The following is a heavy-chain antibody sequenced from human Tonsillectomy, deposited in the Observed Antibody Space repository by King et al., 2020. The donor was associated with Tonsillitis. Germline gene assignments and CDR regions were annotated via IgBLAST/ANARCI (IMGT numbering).Heavy chain of an antibody. Sequence: QLVQSGGGVVLPGRSLRLSCAASEFTFSTYAMHWVRQAPGKGLEWGAVISYDGGDKYYADSVKGRFTISRDNSRNKLYLQMSSLSAEDTAVYYCAKDLLDYDSSGYFDYWGQGTLVAVSS. D-gene: IGHD3-22*01. CDR3: AKDLLDYDSSGYFDY. V-gene: IGHV3-30*18. J-gene: IGHJ4*02. CDR2: ISYDGGDK. CDR1: EFTFSTYA.